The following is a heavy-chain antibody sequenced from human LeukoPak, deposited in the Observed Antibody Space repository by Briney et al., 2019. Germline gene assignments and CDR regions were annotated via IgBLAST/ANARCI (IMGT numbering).Heavy chain of an antibody. J-gene: IGHJ4*02. D-gene: IGHD6-25*01. CDR1: GFTFTSSA. V-gene: IGHV1-58*01. Sequence: ASVRVSCKASGFTFTSSAVQWVRQARGQRLEWIGWIVVGSGNTNYAQKFQERVTITRDMSTSTAYMELSSLRSEDTAVYYCAADSATTTDYFDYWGQGTLVTVSS. CDR3: AADSATTTDYFDY. CDR2: IVVGSGNT.